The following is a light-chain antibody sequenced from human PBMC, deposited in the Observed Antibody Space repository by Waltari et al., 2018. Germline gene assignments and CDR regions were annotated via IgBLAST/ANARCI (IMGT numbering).Light chain of an antibody. CDR3: QQYYSTPWT. Sequence: DIVMTQSPDSLAVSLGERATFNCKSSQTVLYSSNHKNYLSWYQQKPGQPPKLLIYWASTRQSGVPDRFSGSGSGTDFTLTISSLQTEDVAVYYCQQYYSTPWTFGQGTKVEIK. J-gene: IGKJ1*01. CDR1: QTVLYSSNHKNY. V-gene: IGKV4-1*01. CDR2: WAS.